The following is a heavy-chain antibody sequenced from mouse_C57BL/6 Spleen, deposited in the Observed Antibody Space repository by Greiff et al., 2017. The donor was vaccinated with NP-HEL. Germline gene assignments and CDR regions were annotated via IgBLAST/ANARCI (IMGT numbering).Heavy chain of an antibody. D-gene: IGHD1-1*01. V-gene: IGHV1-62-2*01. CDR1: GYTFTEYS. CDR2: FYPGGSDI. CDR3: DGHGKALLYGLYFDV. J-gene: IGHJ1*03. Sequence: QVQLKESGAELVKPGASVKLSCKASGYTFTEYSMHWVKQRPGQGLEWIGWFYPGGSDIKYNEKFKDKATLTADKSSSTAYMELSRLTSEASAVYFGDGHGKALLYGLYFDVWGTGTTVTVSS.